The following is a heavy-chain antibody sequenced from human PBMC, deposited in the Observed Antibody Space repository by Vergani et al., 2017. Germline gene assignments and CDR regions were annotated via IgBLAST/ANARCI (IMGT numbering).Heavy chain of an antibody. CDR3: ARDLFRQWLARGGWFDP. D-gene: IGHD6-19*01. CDR2: IKQDGSEK. CDR1: GFTFSSYW. J-gene: IGHJ5*02. Sequence: EVQLVESGGGLVQPGGSLRLSCAASGFTFSSYWMSWVRQAPGKGLEWVANIKQDGSEKYYVDSVKGRFTISRDNAKNSLYLQMNSLRAEDTAVYYCARDLFRQWLARGGWFDPWGQGTLVTVSS. V-gene: IGHV3-7*03.